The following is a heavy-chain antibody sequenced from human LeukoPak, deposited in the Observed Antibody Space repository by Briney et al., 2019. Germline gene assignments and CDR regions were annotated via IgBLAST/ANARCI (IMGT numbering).Heavy chain of an antibody. CDR2: IKQDGSEK. V-gene: IGHV3-7*01. D-gene: IGHD3-22*01. J-gene: IGHJ4*02. Sequence: GGSLRLSCAASGFTFSSYWMSWVRQAPGKGLEWVANIKQDGSEKYYVDSVKGRFTISRDNAKNSLYLQMNSLRAEDTAVYYCARDPLSLTYYYDSSYLDYWGQGTLVTVSS. CDR1: GFTFSSYW. CDR3: ARDPLSLTYYYDSSYLDY.